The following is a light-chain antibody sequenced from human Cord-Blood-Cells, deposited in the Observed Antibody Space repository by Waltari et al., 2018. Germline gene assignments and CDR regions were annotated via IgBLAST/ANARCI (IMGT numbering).Light chain of an antibody. J-gene: IGKJ1*01. V-gene: IGKV3-20*01. CDR1: QSVSSSY. CDR3: QQYGSSPRT. Sequence: EVVLTQPPGTLSLSPGERATLSCRASQSVSSSYLAWYQQKPGQAPRLLLYGASSRATGIPDRFSGSGSGTDFTLTISRLEPEEFAVYYCQQYGSSPRTFGQGTKVEIK. CDR2: GAS.